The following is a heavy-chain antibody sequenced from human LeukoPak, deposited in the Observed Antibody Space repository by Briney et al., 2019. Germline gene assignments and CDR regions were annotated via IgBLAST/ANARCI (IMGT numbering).Heavy chain of an antibody. J-gene: IGHJ4*02. D-gene: IGHD1-1*01. Sequence: PGGSLRLSCAASGFTFSSYSMSWVRQAPGKGLEWVSAISDSGGRTYYADSVKGRFTVSRDNSKNTLFLQMNSLRADDTAVYYCATTKQARRYFDYWGQGTLVTVSS. CDR2: ISDSGGRT. CDR3: ATTKQARRYFDY. V-gene: IGHV3-23*01. CDR1: GFTFSSYS.